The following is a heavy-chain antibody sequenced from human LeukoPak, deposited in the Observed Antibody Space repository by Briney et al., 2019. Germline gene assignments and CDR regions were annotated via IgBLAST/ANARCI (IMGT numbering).Heavy chain of an antibody. D-gene: IGHD3/OR15-3a*01. CDR3: ARRTGYYDGFDY. J-gene: IGHJ4*02. CDR1: GGSINNYY. V-gene: IGHV4-59*01. CDR2: IYYSGST. Sequence: SETLSLTCTVSGGSINNYYWSWIPQPPGKGLELIGYIYYSGSTNYNPSLKSRVTMSVDTSKNQFSLKVNSVTAADTAVYYCARRTGYYDGFDYWGQGTLVTVSS.